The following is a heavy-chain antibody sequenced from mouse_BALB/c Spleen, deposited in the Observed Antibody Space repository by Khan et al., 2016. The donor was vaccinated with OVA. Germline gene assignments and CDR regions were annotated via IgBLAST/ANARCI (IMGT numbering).Heavy chain of an antibody. CDR2: ISPSSGYT. Sequence: QVQLQQSGTELARPGASVKMSCKASGYTFTTYTMHWVKQRPGQGLEWIGYISPSSGYTNYNQKFKDKATLTADKYSITAYMQLSSLTSEDSAVYYGAIDGAYYRSDGWFAYWGQGTLVTVSA. CDR3: AIDGAYYRSDGWFAY. J-gene: IGHJ3*01. CDR1: GYTFTTYT. D-gene: IGHD2-14*01. V-gene: IGHV1-4*01.